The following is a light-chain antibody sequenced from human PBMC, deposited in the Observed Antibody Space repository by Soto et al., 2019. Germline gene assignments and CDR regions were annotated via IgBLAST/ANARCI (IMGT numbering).Light chain of an antibody. V-gene: IGKV1-33*01. J-gene: IGKJ3*01. CDR1: HDITSY. CDR3: QKCDYLPI. CDR2: DAS. Sequence: DIQMTQSPSSLSASVGDRVTITCQASHDITSYLNWYQHKPGKAPKLLIYDASILEAGVPSRFSRNGSDTDFTFTISSLQPEDVATYYCQKCDYLPIFGPGTTVDFK.